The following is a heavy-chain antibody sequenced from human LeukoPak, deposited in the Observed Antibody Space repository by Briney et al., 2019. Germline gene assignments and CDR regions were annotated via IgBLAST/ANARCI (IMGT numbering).Heavy chain of an antibody. V-gene: IGHV4-59*01. Sequence: SETLSLTCTVSGGSISSYYWSWIRQPPGKGLEWIGYIYYSGSTNYNPPLKSRVTISVDTSKNQFSLKLSSVTAADTAVYYCARYDYYDSSGYFTGPFFDYWGQGTLVTVSS. D-gene: IGHD3-22*01. J-gene: IGHJ4*02. CDR3: ARYDYYDSSGYFTGPFFDY. CDR2: IYYSGST. CDR1: GGSISSYY.